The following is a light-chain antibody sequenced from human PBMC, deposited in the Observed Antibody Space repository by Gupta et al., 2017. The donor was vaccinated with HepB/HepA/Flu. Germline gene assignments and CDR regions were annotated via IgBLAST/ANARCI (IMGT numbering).Light chain of an antibody. V-gene: IGKV3-15*01. J-gene: IGKJ1*01. CDR3: QHYNGWPPWT. CDR2: GAS. CDR1: QNVNSN. Sequence: EIVMTQSPVTLSVSPGERATLSCRASQNVNSNLAWYQQKPGQAPTLLIYGASTRATGIPGRFSGARAGTKFTLTISSVQPEDSAVYFCQHYNGWPPWTFGQGTKLEMK.